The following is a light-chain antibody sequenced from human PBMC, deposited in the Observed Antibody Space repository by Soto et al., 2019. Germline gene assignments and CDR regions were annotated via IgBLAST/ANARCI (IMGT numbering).Light chain of an antibody. Sequence: QSALTQPPSVSGAPGQRVTISCTGTNSNIGTIYDVYWYQHLPGTAPRLLVYGNNNRPSGVPDRISGSKSGTSASLAITGLQAEDEADYYCQSYDSRLRGVVFGGGTQLTVL. CDR2: GNN. J-gene: IGLJ3*02. CDR1: NSNIGTIYD. CDR3: QSYDSRLRGVV. V-gene: IGLV1-40*01.